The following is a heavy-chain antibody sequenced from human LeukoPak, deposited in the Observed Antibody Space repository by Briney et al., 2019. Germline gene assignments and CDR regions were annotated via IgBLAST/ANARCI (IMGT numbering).Heavy chain of an antibody. D-gene: IGHD3-10*01. V-gene: IGHV4-39*01. CDR2: IYYSGST. J-gene: IGHJ6*03. CDR3: ANLRMVRGVLGLYYYYMDV. Sequence: PSETLSLTCTVSGGSISSSSYYWGWIRQPPGKGLEWIGSIYYSGSTYYNPSLKSRVTISVDTSKNQFSLKLSSVTAADTAVYYCANLRMVRGVLGLYYYYMDVWGKGTTVTISS. CDR1: GGSISSSSYY.